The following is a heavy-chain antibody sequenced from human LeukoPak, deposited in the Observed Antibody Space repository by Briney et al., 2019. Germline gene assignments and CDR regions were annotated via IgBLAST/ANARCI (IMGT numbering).Heavy chain of an antibody. CDR1: GYTFTSYG. Sequence: GASVKVSCKASGYTFTSYGISWVRQAPGQGLEWMGWISAYNGNTNYAQKLQGRVTTTTDTSTSTAYMELRSLRSDDTAVYYCARVLYYYDSSGYYYTYMDVWGKGTTVTVSS. J-gene: IGHJ6*03. CDR3: ARVLYYYDSSGYYYTYMDV. D-gene: IGHD3-22*01. V-gene: IGHV1-18*01. CDR2: ISAYNGNT.